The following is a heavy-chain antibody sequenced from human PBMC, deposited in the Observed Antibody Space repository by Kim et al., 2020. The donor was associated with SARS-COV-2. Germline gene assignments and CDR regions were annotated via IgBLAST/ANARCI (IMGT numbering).Heavy chain of an antibody. CDR3: ARDTPADDRGYYFDY. CDR1: GFTFSSYS. V-gene: IGHV3-21*01. J-gene: IGHJ4*01. D-gene: IGHD3-22*01. CDR2: ISSSRTYI. Sequence: GGSLRLSCTASGFTFSSYSMNWVRQAPGKGLEWVSSISSSRTYIYYADSVKGRFTISRDNAKNSLYLQMNSQRVEDTAVYYCARDTPADDRGYYFDYWG.